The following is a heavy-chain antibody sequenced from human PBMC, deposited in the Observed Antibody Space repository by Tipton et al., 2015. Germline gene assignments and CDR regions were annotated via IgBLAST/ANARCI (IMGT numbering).Heavy chain of an antibody. Sequence: TLSLTCSVSGGSISTYCWSWIRQPPGKGLEWIGYIYSSGSANYNPSLKSRVTISVDTSKNQFSLKLSSVTAADTAVYYCARDVGDYGGNSGPREYYGKDVWGQGTTVTVSS. CDR2: IYSSGSA. CDR3: ARDVGDYGGNSGPREYYGKDV. CDR1: GGSISTYC. V-gene: IGHV4-59*01. D-gene: IGHD4-23*01. J-gene: IGHJ6*02.